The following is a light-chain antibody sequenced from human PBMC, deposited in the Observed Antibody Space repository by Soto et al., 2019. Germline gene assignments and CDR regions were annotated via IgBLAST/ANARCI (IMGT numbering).Light chain of an antibody. V-gene: IGKV1-13*02. J-gene: IGKJ4*01. CDR3: LLFNTYPQA. CDR1: QGIGSA. Sequence: AIQVTQSPSSLSASIGDRVTITCRARQGIGSALAWYQQAPGKPPKLLIFDASTLENGVPSRFSGGGSGTDFTLTISSLQHEDFATYYGLLFNTYPQAFGGGTKVEIK. CDR2: DAS.